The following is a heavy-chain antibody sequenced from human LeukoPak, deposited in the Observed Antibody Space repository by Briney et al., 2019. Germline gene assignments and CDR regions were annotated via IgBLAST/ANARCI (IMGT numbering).Heavy chain of an antibody. D-gene: IGHD1-1*01. V-gene: IGHV4-4*02. CDR1: GGSISSSNW. Sequence: PSETLSLTCVVSGGSISSSNWWNWVRQPPGKGLEWIGEVYHSGSTNYNPSLKSRVTISVDKSKNQFSLKLTPVTAADTAVYFCASNIPTPTTSPPLGYWGQGTLVTVSS. CDR2: VYHSGST. J-gene: IGHJ4*02. CDR3: ASNIPTPTTSPPLGY.